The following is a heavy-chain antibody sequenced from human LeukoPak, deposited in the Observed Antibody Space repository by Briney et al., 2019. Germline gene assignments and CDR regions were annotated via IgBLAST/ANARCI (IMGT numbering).Heavy chain of an antibody. Sequence: PGGSLRLSCAASGFTFSNAWMSWIRQPPGKGLEWIGYIYYSGSTNYNPSLKSRVTISVDTSKNQFSLKLSSVTAADTAVYYCARHFPYESGSSGNYYYGMDVWGQGTTVTVSS. CDR3: ARHFPYESGSSGNYYYGMDV. CDR2: IYYSGST. J-gene: IGHJ6*02. CDR1: GFTFSNAW. D-gene: IGHD6-6*01. V-gene: IGHV4-59*08.